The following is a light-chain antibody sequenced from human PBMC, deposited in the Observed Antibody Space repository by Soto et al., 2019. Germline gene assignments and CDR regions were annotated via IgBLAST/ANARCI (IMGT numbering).Light chain of an antibody. CDR3: AAWDAGLNGVV. CDR1: SSNIGGNT. V-gene: IGLV1-44*01. Sequence: QAVVTQPPSVSGTPGQRVTVSCSGSSSNIGGNTVNWYLQLPGTAPKLLIHSDHQRPSGVPDRFSGSKSGTSASLDISGLQTQDEGDYYCAAWDAGLNGVVFDGGTKLTVL. J-gene: IGLJ2*01. CDR2: SDH.